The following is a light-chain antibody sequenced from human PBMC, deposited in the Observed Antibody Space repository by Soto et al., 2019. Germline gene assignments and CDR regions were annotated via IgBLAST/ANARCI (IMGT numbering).Light chain of an antibody. Sequence: EIVLTQSPGTLSLSPGERATLSCRASQSVSSSYLAWYQQKPGLAPRLLMYDVSNRATGIPARFSGSGSGTDFTLTISRLEPEDFAVYYCQQYGNSPITFGQGTRLEIK. CDR3: QQYGNSPIT. CDR1: QSVSSSY. J-gene: IGKJ5*01. CDR2: DVS. V-gene: IGKV3D-20*01.